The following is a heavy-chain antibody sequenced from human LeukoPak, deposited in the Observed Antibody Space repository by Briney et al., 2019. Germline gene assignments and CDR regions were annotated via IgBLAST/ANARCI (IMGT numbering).Heavy chain of an antibody. CDR3: TRGRPYYYGSGSHERFDP. J-gene: IGHJ5*02. CDR1: GYTFTSYG. V-gene: IGHV1-18*01. Sequence: ASVKVSCKASGYTFTSYGFTWVRQAPGQGLEWMGWISTYNANTNYAQKFQGRVTMTTDTSTSTAYMELRSLRSDDTAVYYCTRGRPYYYGSGSHERFDPWGQGTLVTVSS. CDR2: ISTYNANT. D-gene: IGHD3-10*01.